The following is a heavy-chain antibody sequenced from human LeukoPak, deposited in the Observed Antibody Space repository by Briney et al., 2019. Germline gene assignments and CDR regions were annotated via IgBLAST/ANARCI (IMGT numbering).Heavy chain of an antibody. V-gene: IGHV1-18*01. Sequence: ASVKVSCKASGYTFTSYGTSWVRQAPGQGLEWMGWISAYNGNTNYAQKLQGRVTMTTDTSTSTAYMELRSLRSDDTAVYYCARVRGYCSSTSCYGGWFDPWGQGTLVTVSS. CDR3: ARVRGYCSSTSCYGGWFDP. J-gene: IGHJ5*02. CDR2: ISAYNGNT. CDR1: GYTFTSYG. D-gene: IGHD2-2*01.